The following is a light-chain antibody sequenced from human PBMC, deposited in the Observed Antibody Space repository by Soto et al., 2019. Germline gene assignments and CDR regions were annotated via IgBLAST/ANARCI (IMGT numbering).Light chain of an antibody. V-gene: IGKV1-5*01. Sequence: IQMTQSPSTLSAPVGDRVTITCQASQTISPLLAWFQHKPGKAPNLLIYDASNLVSGVPSRFSGSGSGTEFTLTISSLQSDDSATYFRQQYSPLVTFGQGNKLEIK. CDR3: QQYSPLVT. CDR2: DAS. CDR1: QTISPL. J-gene: IGKJ2*01.